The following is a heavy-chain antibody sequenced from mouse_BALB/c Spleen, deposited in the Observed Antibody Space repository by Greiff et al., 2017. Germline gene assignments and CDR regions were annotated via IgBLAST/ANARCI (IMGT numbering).Heavy chain of an antibody. J-gene: IGHJ4*01. Sequence: VQLQQSGPSLVQPSQSLSITCTVSGFSLTSYGVHWVRQSPGKGLEWLGVIWRGGSTDYNAAFMSRLSITKDNSKSQVFFKMNSLQADDTAIYYCAKYYGSSYNYAMDYWGQGTSVTVSS. V-gene: IGHV2-5-1*01. CDR2: IWRGGST. CDR3: AKYYGSSYNYAMDY. D-gene: IGHD1-1*01. CDR1: GFSLTSYG.